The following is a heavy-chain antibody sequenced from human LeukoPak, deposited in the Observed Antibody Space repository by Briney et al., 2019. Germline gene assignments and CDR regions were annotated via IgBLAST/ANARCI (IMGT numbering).Heavy chain of an antibody. J-gene: IGHJ4*02. CDR2: VNPSGGST. CDR3: ARALGDSSGYYYVAY. D-gene: IGHD3-22*01. Sequence: ASVKVSCKASGYTFTSYYMHWVRQAPGQGLEWMGIVNPSGGSTSYAQKFQGRVTMTRNTSTSTVYMELSSLRSEDTAVYYCARALGDSSGYYYVAYWGQGTLVTVSS. CDR1: GYTFTSYY. V-gene: IGHV1-46*01.